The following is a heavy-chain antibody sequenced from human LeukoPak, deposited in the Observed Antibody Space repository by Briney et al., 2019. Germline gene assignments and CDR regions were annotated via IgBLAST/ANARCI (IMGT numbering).Heavy chain of an antibody. CDR1: GGSISTYY. CDR2: INHSGST. V-gene: IGHV4-34*01. D-gene: IGHD3-3*01. Sequence: PSETLSLTCTVSGGSISTYYWSWIRQPPGKGLEWIGEINHSGSTNYNPSLKSRVTISVDTSKNQFSLKLSSVTAADTAVYYCARAPRAITIFGVAGHYYYYGMDVWGQGTTVTVSS. J-gene: IGHJ6*02. CDR3: ARAPRAITIFGVAGHYYYYGMDV.